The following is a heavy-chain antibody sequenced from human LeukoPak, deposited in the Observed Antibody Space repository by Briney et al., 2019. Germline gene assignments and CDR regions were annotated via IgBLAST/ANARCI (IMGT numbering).Heavy chain of an antibody. J-gene: IGHJ6*02. Sequence: SETLSLTCTVSGGSVSGGSNYWSWIRQPPGKGLQWIGYIYYSGSTNYNPSLKSRVTISVDTSKNQFSLKLSSVTAADTAVYYCARGAVIAAADEYYYGMDVWGQGTTVTVSS. CDR1: GGSVSGGSNY. CDR2: IYYSGST. CDR3: ARGAVIAAADEYYYGMDV. V-gene: IGHV4-61*01. D-gene: IGHD6-13*01.